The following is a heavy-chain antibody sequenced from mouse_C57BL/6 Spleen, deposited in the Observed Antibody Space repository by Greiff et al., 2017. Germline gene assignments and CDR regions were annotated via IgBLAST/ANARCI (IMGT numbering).Heavy chain of an antibody. CDR1: GFTFSSYA. CDR2: ISSGGDYI. Sequence: DVMLVESGEGLVKPGGSLKLSCAASGFTFSSYAMSWVRQTPEKRLEWVAYISSGGDYIYYADTGKGRFTISRDNARNTLYLQMRSLKSEDTAMYYCTSLFITTVDWYFDVWGTGTTVTVSS. J-gene: IGHJ1*03. V-gene: IGHV5-9-1*02. CDR3: TSLFITTVDWYFDV. D-gene: IGHD1-1*01.